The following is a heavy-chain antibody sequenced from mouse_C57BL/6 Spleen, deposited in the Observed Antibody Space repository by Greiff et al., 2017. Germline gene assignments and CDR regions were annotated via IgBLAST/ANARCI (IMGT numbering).Heavy chain of an antibody. CDR2: IDPSDSYT. V-gene: IGHV1-69*01. CDR3: ARWGVYDGFY. D-gene: IGHD2-3*01. J-gene: IGHJ3*01. CDR1: GYTFTSYW. Sequence: QVQLQQPGAELVMPGASVKLSCKASGYTFTSYWMHWVKQRPGQGLEWIGEIDPSDSYTNYNQKFKGKSTLTVDKSSSTAYMQLSSLTSEDSAVYYCARWGVYDGFYWGQGTLVTVSA.